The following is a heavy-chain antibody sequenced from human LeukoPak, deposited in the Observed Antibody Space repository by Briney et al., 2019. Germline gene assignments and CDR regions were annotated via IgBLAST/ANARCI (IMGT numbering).Heavy chain of an antibody. CDR2: ISGDGGST. Sequence: GGSLRLSCAAPGFMFHDYAIHWVRQAPGKGLEWVSLISGDGGSTFYADSVKGRFTVSRDNSKNSLYLQMSSLRSEDTALYYCARESESSGWYDYWGQGTLVTVSS. CDR3: ARESESSGWYDY. D-gene: IGHD6-19*01. CDR1: GFMFHDYA. J-gene: IGHJ4*02. V-gene: IGHV3-43*02.